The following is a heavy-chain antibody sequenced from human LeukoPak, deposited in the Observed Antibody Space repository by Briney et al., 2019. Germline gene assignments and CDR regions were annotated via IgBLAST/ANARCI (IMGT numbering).Heavy chain of an antibody. CDR2: ISAYNGNT. D-gene: IGHD6-6*01. V-gene: IGHV1-18*01. J-gene: IGHJ4*02. CDR3: AREPYSSSDEYFDY. Sequence: ASVNVSCKASGYTFTSYGISWVRQAPGQGLEWMGWISAYNGNTNYAQKLQGRVTMTTDTSTSTAYMELRSLRSDDTAVYYCAREPYSSSDEYFDYWGQGTLVTVSS. CDR1: GYTFTSYG.